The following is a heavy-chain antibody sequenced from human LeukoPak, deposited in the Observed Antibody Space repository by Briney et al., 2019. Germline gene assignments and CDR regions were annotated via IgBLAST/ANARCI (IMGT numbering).Heavy chain of an antibody. J-gene: IGHJ4*02. CDR1: GGTFSAYW. Sequence: PGGSLRLSCAVSGGTFSAYWMAWVRQSPGKGLEWVAEINEEGSVKYYVDSMKGRFTISRDNAKNSLYLQMNSLGAEDTAVYYCAKVPRDSDCYWGQGTLVTVSS. CDR2: INEEGSVK. CDR3: AKVPRDSDCY. D-gene: IGHD2-21*02. V-gene: IGHV3-7*01.